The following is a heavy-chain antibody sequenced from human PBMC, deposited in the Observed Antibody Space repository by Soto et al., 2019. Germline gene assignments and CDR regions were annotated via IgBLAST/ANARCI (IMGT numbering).Heavy chain of an antibody. CDR3: ARAPRGNYGYPSYFDY. CDR1: GDSVSSTSAA. V-gene: IGHV6-1*01. D-gene: IGHD3-10*01. CDR2: TYYRSKWYR. Sequence: SQTLSLTCAISGDSVSSTSAAWNWLRQSPSRGLEWLGRTYYRSKWYRDYAMSVQSRIIINPDTSKNQFSLKLSSVTAADTAVYYCARAPRGNYGYPSYFDYWGQGTLVTVSS. J-gene: IGHJ4*02.